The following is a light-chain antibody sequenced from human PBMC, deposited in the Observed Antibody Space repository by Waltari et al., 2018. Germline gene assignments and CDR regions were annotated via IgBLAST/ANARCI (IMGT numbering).Light chain of an antibody. CDR1: QSLSYRYNNRNY. J-gene: IGKJ3*01. CDR2: GAS. Sequence: DIVMCQSPDSLAVSLGERATIQCRSSQSLSYRYNNRNYLAWYQQRPGQPPKLLIYGASPRESGVPDRFSGSGSGTDFTLTISSLQAEDVAIYYCHQYYTTPFTFGPGTTVDIK. CDR3: HQYYTTPFT. V-gene: IGKV4-1*01.